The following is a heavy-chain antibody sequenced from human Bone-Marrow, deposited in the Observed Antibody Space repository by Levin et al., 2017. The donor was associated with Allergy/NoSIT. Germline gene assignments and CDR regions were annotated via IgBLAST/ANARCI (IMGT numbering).Heavy chain of an antibody. D-gene: IGHD3-22*01. CDR3: ARVLADYDSSGSQKGRYGMDV. J-gene: IGHJ6*02. Sequence: SCAASGFTFSSYGMHWVRQAPGKGLEWVAVIWYDGSNKYYADSVKGRFTISRDNSKNTLYLQMNSLRAEDTAVYYCARVLADYDSSGSQKGRYGMDVWGQGTTVTVSS. CDR1: GFTFSSYG. V-gene: IGHV3-33*01. CDR2: IWYDGSNK.